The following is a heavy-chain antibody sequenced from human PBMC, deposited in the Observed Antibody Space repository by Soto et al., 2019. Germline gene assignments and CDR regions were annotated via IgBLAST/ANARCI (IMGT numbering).Heavy chain of an antibody. D-gene: IGHD1-26*01. CDR3: AKGDARYFDY. CDR2: ISGGIGST. J-gene: IGHJ4*02. V-gene: IGHV3-23*01. CDR1: GFRFGTYA. Sequence: PGGSLRLSCVASGFRFGTYAMTLVRQFPGKGLEWVSTISGGIGSTFYADSVEGRFTISRDISKKMLFLHMNGLRGEDTGTYYCAKGDARYFDYWGWGTLVTVSS.